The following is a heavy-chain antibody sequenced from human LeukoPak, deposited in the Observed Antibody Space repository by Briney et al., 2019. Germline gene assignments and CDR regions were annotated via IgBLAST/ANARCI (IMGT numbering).Heavy chain of an antibody. CDR2: IYHSGST. J-gene: IGHJ4*02. CDR1: GGSISSSNW. V-gene: IGHV4-4*02. Sequence: PSGTLSLTCAVSGGSISSSNWWSWVRQPPGKGLEWIGEIYHSGSTNYNPSLKSRVTIPVDKSKNQFSLKLSSVTAADTAVYYCARGTYSSSWYIDYWGQGTLVTVSS. D-gene: IGHD6-13*01. CDR3: ARGTYSSSWYIDY.